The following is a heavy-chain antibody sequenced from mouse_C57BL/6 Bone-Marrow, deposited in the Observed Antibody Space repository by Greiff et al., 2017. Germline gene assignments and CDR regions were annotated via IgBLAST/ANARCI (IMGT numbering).Heavy chain of an antibody. V-gene: IGHV1-64*01. J-gene: IGHJ4*01. CDR1: GYTFTSYW. Sequence: VQLQQPGAELVKPGASVKLSCKASGYTFTSYWMHWVKQRPGQGLEWIGMIHPNSGSTNYNEKFKSKATLTVDKSSSTAYMQLSSLTSEDSAFYFCALLCPYYYAMDYWGQGTSVTVSS. CDR2: IHPNSGST. D-gene: IGHD1-1*02. CDR3: ALLCPYYYAMDY.